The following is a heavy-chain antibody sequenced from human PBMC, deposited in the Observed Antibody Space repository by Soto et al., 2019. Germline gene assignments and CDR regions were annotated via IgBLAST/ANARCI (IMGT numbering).Heavy chain of an antibody. CDR1: GFTSSSYA. V-gene: IGHV3-23*01. CDR2: ISGSGGST. D-gene: IGHD1-20*01. Sequence: VQLLESGGGLVQPGGSLRLSCAASGFTSSSYAMSWVRQAPGKGLEWVSAISGSGGSTYYADSVKGRSTVSRDNSKNTRYLQMNSLRAEDTAVYYCAKGLYNCNPYYYYGMDVWGQGTTVTVSS. J-gene: IGHJ6*02. CDR3: AKGLYNCNPYYYYGMDV.